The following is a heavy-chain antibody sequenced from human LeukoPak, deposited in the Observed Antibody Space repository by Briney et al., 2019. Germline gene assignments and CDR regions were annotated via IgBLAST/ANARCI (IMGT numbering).Heavy chain of an antibody. CDR2: IYYSGST. V-gene: IGHV4-59*12. Sequence: PSETLSLTCTVSGGSISSYYWSWIRQPPGKGLEWVGYIYYSGSTNYNPSLKSRVTISVDTSKNQFSLKLSSVTAADAAVYYCARFGLSLLRMFGGVIDLSKPDFDYWGQGTLVTVSS. CDR3: ARFGLSLLRMFGGVIDLSKPDFDY. D-gene: IGHD3-16*02. CDR1: GGSISSYY. J-gene: IGHJ4*02.